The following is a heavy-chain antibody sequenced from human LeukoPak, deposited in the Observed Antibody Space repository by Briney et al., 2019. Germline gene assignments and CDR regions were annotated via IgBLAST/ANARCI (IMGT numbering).Heavy chain of an antibody. D-gene: IGHD6-19*01. CDR3: ARDAGSGWSSFDY. Sequence: SQTLSLTCAISGDSVSSNSAAWNWIRQSPSRGLEWLGRTCYRSKWYNDYAVSMKSRITINPDTSKDQFSLQLNSVTPEDTAVYYCARDAGSGWSSFDYWGQGTLVTVSS. CDR2: TCYRSKWYN. CDR1: GDSVSSNSAA. J-gene: IGHJ4*02. V-gene: IGHV6-1*01.